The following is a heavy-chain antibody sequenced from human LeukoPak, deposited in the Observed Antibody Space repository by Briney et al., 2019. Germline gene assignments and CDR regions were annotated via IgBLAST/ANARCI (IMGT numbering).Heavy chain of an antibody. CDR2: ISSSGSTI. V-gene: IGHV3-48*03. J-gene: IGHJ4*02. CDR3: ASITMVRGVIPY. D-gene: IGHD3-10*01. Sequence: GGSLRLSCAASGFTFSSYEMNWVRQAPGKGLEWVSYISSSGSTIYYADSVKGRFTISRDNAKNSLYLQMNSLRAEDTAVYYCASITMVRGVIPYWGQGTLVTVSS. CDR1: GFTFSSYE.